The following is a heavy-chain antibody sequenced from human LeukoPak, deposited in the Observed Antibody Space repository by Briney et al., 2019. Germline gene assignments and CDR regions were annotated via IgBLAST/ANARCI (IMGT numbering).Heavy chain of an antibody. CDR3: AKVSCSSTSCNFAY. CDR1: GFTFSSYA. J-gene: IGHJ4*02. V-gene: IGHV3-23*01. Sequence: PGASLRLSCAASGFTFSSYAMSWVRQAPGKGLEWVSAISGRGGSTYYADSVKGRFTISRDNSKNTLYLQMNSLRAEDTAVYYCAKVSCSSTSCNFAYWGQGALVTVSS. CDR2: ISGRGGST. D-gene: IGHD2-2*01.